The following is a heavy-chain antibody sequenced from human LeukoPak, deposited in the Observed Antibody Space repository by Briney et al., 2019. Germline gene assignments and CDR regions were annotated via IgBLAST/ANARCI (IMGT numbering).Heavy chain of an antibody. CDR3: ARGHLGLSP. V-gene: IGHV4-59*01. D-gene: IGHD3-10*01. J-gene: IGHJ5*02. Sequence: PSETLSLTCTVSGGSISGYSWTWIRQPPGQGLEWIGYLHNSRTTIYNPSLTGRVIISVDTAMDQISLKLNSVTAADTAVYYCARGHLGLSPWGQGTLVTVSS. CDR1: GGSISGYS. CDR2: LHNSRTT.